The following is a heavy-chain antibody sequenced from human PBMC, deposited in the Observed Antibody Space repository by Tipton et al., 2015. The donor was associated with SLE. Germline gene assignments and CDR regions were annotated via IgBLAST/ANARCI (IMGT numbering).Heavy chain of an antibody. CDR1: GGSISSHY. J-gene: IGHJ4*02. CDR2: IYYSGST. V-gene: IGHV4-59*11. D-gene: IGHD6-13*01. CDR3: AREGPDAAGFFLH. Sequence: GLVKPSETLSLSCTVSGGSISSHYWNWIRQPPGKGLEWIGHIYYSGSTNYNPSLKSRVTISVDTSKNQFFLTLSSMTAADTAVYYCAREGPDAAGFFLHWGQGILVTVSS.